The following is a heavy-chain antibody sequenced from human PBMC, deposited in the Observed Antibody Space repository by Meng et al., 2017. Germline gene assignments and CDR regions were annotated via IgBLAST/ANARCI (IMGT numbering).Heavy chain of an antibody. D-gene: IGHD2-15*01. CDR3: ARSGPFDCSGGSCYSLYYFDY. CDR2: IYYSGST. V-gene: IGHV4-31*01. J-gene: IGHJ4*02. Sequence: SCTVSDGSISSGGYYWSWIRQHPGKGLEWIGYIYYSGSTSDNPSLKSLVTISVATSKNQFSLKMSSVTAADTAVYYCARSGPFDCSGGSCYSLYYFDYWGQGTLVTVSS. CDR1: DGSISSGGYY.